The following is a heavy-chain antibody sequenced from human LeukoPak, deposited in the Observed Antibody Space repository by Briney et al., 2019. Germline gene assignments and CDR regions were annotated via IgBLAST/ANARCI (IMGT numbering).Heavy chain of an antibody. D-gene: IGHD1-14*01. CDR1: GSTFSSYS. V-gene: IGHV3-48*04. CDR2: ISSSGSTI. CDR3: GRDIETVSAYYYYYYMDV. Sequence: GGSLRLSCAASGSTFSSYSMNWVRQAPGKGLEWVSYISSSGSTIYYADSVKGRFTISRDNAKNSLYLQMNSLRAEDTAVYYCGRDIETVSAYYYYYYMDVWGKGTTVTISS. J-gene: IGHJ6*03.